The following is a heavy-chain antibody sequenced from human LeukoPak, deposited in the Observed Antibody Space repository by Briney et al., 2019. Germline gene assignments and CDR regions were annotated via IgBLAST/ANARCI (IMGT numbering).Heavy chain of an antibody. D-gene: IGHD6-19*01. CDR1: GYTFAGYY. CDR2: INPNSGGT. V-gene: IGHV1-2*02. J-gene: IGHJ4*02. CDR3: ARDRQWLVLGYFDY. Sequence: GASVNVSCKASGYTFAGYYMHWVRQAPGQGLAWMGWINPNSGGTNYAQKFQGRVTMTRDTSISTAYMELSRLRSDDTAVYYCARDRQWLVLGYFDYWGQGTLVTVSS.